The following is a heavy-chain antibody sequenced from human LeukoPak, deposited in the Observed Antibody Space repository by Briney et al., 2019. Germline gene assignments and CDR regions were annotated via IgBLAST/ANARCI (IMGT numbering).Heavy chain of an antibody. J-gene: IGHJ6*02. Sequence: GGSLRLSCAASGFTFSSYAMSWVRQAPGKGLEWVAVISYDGSNKYYADSVKGRFTISRDNSKNTLYLQMNSLRAEDTAVYYCARSEMYYDILTGYSPYYYYGMDVWGQGTTVTVSS. CDR3: ARSEMYYDILTGYSPYYYYGMDV. D-gene: IGHD3-9*01. V-gene: IGHV3-30-3*01. CDR1: GFTFSSYA. CDR2: ISYDGSNK.